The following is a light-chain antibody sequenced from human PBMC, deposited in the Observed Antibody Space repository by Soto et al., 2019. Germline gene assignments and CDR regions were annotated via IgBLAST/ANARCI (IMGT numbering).Light chain of an antibody. Sequence: DMQITLSRCRLTAYVGDRVTIICRASQSISSWLAWYQQKSGKAPKLLIHDASTLESGVPSRFSGGGSGTEFTLTINSLHPDDFATYYCAQYDSFPLTFGGGTKVDI. CDR3: AQYDSFPLT. CDR2: DAS. J-gene: IGKJ4*01. CDR1: QSISSW. V-gene: IGKV1-5*02.